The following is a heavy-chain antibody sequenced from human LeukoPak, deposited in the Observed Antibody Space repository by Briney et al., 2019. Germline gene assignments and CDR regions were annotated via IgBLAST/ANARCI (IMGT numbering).Heavy chain of an antibody. CDR2: ISSSSSTI. CDR3: ARDGGIAVAGTDFDY. J-gene: IGHJ4*02. D-gene: IGHD6-19*01. CDR1: GFTFSSYS. Sequence: GGSLRLSCAASGFTFSSYSMNWVRQAPGKGLEWVSYISSSSSTIYYADSVKGRFTISRDNSKNTLYLQMNSLRAEDTAVYYCARDGGIAVAGTDFDYWGQGTLVTVSS. V-gene: IGHV3-48*01.